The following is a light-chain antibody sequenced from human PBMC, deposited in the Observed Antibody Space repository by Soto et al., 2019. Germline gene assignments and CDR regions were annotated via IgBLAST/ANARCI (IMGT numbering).Light chain of an antibody. CDR3: QHYGSSVYT. CDR1: QYFSGSY. J-gene: IGKJ2*01. CDR2: GAS. V-gene: IGKV3-20*01. Sequence: EIVLTQFPDTLSSSPGERVTFTCRASQYFSGSYLAWYQHKPGQAPRLLINGASRRATGIPDRVSGSESGTDYILSIGRVEPEDFAVYYCQHYGSSVYTFGQGTRLEI.